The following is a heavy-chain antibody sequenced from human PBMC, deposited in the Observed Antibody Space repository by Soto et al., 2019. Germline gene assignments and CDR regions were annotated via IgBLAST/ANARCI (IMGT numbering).Heavy chain of an antibody. CDR3: AKDHTDFWSGYFDY. D-gene: IGHD3-3*01. Sequence: AGSLRLSCAASGFPFSSYGMHWVRPAPGKGLEWVAVISYDGSNKYYADSVKGRFTISRDNSKNTLYLQMNSLRAEDTAVYYCAKDHTDFWSGYFDYWGQGTLVTVSS. V-gene: IGHV3-30*18. CDR2: ISYDGSNK. J-gene: IGHJ4*02. CDR1: GFPFSSYG.